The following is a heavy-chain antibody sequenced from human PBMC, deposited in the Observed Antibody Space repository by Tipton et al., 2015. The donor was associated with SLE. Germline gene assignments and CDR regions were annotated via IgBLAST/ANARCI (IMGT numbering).Heavy chain of an antibody. Sequence: TLSLTCTVSGVSISSAEYYWSWIRQPPGKGLEWIGFIIYSGSTYYNPPLKSRLTISVDTSKNQFSLKLTSVTAADTAVYYCARVRDHSGSYYGSYYFDYWGQGTLVTVSS. CDR2: IIYSGST. CDR3: ARVRDHSGSYYGSYYFDY. D-gene: IGHD1-26*01. V-gene: IGHV4-30-4*08. CDR1: GVSISSAEYY. J-gene: IGHJ4*02.